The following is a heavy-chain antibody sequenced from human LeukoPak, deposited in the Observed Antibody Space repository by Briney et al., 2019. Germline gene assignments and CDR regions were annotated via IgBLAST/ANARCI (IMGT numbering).Heavy chain of an antibody. V-gene: IGHV3-23*01. CDR3: AKDTYYYGSGSYTHDAFDI. CDR2: ISGSGGST. Sequence: PGGSLRLSCAASGFTFSSYGMSWVRQAPGKGLEWVSAISGSGGSTYYADSVKGRFTISRDNSKNTLYLQMNSLRAEDTAVYYCAKDTYYYGSGSYTHDAFDIWGQGTMVTVSS. D-gene: IGHD3-10*01. J-gene: IGHJ3*02. CDR1: GFTFSSYG.